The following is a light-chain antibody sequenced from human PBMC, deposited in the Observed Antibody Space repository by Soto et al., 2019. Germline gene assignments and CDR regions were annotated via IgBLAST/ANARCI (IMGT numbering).Light chain of an antibody. J-gene: IGLJ2*01. Sequence: QPVLTQSPSAAASLGASVKLTCTLSSGYSSYAIAWHQQQPEKGPRYLMKLNSDGSHSKGDGIPDRFSGSSSGAERYLTISSLQSEAEADYYCQTWGTGIHVVFGGGTKLTVL. CDR1: SGYSSYA. CDR2: LNSDGSH. V-gene: IGLV4-69*01. CDR3: QTWGTGIHVV.